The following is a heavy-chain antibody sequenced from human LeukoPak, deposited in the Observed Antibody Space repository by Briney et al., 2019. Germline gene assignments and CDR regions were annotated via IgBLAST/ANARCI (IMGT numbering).Heavy chain of an antibody. J-gene: IGHJ6*02. CDR2: ISAYNGNT. D-gene: IGHD6-13*01. V-gene: IGHV1-18*01. Sequence: ASVKASCKASGYTFTSYGISWVRQAPGQGLEWMGWISAYNGNTNYAQKLQGRVTMTTDTSTSTAYMELRSLRSDDTAVYYCARDWSSSRYYYYYGMDVWGQGTTVTVSS. CDR3: ARDWSSSRYYYYYGMDV. CDR1: GYTFTSYG.